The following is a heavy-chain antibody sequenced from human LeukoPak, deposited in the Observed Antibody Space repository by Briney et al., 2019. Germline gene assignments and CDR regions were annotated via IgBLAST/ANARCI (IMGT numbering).Heavy chain of an antibody. D-gene: IGHD1-26*01. CDR2: IYYSGST. J-gene: IGHJ4*02. V-gene: IGHV4-39*07. CDR3: ARDLGKWELLYYFDY. CDR1: GGSISSSSYY. Sequence: SETLSLTCTVSGGSISSSSYYWGWIRQPPGKGLEWIGSIYYSGSTYYNPSLKSRVTISVDTSENQFSLKLSSVTAADTAVYYCARDLGKWELLYYFDYWGQGTLVTVSS.